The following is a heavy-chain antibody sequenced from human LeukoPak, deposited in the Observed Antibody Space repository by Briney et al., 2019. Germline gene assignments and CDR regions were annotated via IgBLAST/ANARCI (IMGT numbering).Heavy chain of an antibody. V-gene: IGHV4-59*01. J-gene: IGHJ5*02. CDR3: ARSLGWPDNWFDP. CDR2: IYYSGST. Sequence: PSETLPLTCTVSGGSISSYYWSWIRQPPGKGLEWIGYIYYSGSTNYNPSLKSRVTISVDTSKNQFSLKLSSVTAADTAVYYCARSLGWPDNWFDPWGQGTLVTVSS. D-gene: IGHD3-10*01. CDR1: GGSISSYY.